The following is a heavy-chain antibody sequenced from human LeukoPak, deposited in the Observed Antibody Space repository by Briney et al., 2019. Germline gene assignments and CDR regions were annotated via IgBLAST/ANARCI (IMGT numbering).Heavy chain of an antibody. J-gene: IGHJ3*02. Sequence: PSETLSLTCTVSGDSISSYYWRWVRQPPGKGLEWIGYINYRGSNNYNPSFKGRVTMSVDTSKNQFSLKLSSVTAADTAVYYCAREYNYDSGTYSNAFDIWGQGTMVTVSS. D-gene: IGHD3-10*01. CDR3: AREYNYDSGTYSNAFDI. V-gene: IGHV4-59*01. CDR1: GDSISSYY. CDR2: INYRGSN.